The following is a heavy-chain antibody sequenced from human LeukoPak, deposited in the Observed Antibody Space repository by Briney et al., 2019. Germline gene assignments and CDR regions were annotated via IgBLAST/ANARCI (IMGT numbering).Heavy chain of an antibody. J-gene: IGHJ3*02. CDR1: GFSLSTSGVG. Sequence: SGPTLVNPTQTLTLTCTFSGFSLSTSGVGVGWIRQPPGKALEWLTLIYWNDVKRYSPSLKSRLTITKDTSKNQVVLTMTSMDPVDTATYYCAHRLGSGGSYYGPGAFDIWGQGTMVTVSS. CDR3: AHRLGSGGSYYGPGAFDI. V-gene: IGHV2-5*01. D-gene: IGHD1-26*01. CDR2: IYWNDVK.